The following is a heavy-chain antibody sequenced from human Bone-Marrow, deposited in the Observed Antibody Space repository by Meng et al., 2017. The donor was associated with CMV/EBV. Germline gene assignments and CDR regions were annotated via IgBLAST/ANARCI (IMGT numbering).Heavy chain of an antibody. CDR1: GGSVSSISYY. CDR3: ARDNNWGPDY. V-gene: IGHV4-61*01. D-gene: IGHD7-27*01. CDR2: IYYSGSA. J-gene: IGHJ4*02. Sequence: SETLSLTCTVSGGSVSSISYYWNWIRQPPGKGLEWIGYIYYSGSAIYNPSLKSRVTISVDTSQNLFSLRLRSVTTADTAVYYCARDNNWGPDYWGQGTLVTVSS.